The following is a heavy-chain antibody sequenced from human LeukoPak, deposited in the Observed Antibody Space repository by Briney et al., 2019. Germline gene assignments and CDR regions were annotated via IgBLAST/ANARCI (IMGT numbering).Heavy chain of an antibody. D-gene: IGHD5-18*01. J-gene: IGHJ4*02. CDR1: GFTFSNAW. CDR2: ISGSGGST. V-gene: IGHV3-23*01. Sequence: PGGSLRLSCAASGFTFSNAWMNWVRQAPGKGLEWVSAISGSGGSTYYADSVKGRFTISRDNSKNTLYLQMNSLRAEDTAVYYCAKTEYSYGPGYFDYWGQGTLVTVSS. CDR3: AKTEYSYGPGYFDY.